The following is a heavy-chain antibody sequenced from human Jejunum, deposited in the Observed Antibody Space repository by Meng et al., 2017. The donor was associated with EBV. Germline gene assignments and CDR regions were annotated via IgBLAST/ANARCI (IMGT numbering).Heavy chain of an antibody. CDR1: AYTFAGYY. CDR3: AREGLVGDLRYFDL. V-gene: IGHV1-2*06. Sequence: QGRVVTSGAEVKKPGASMKVSCKAYAYTFAGYYMHWVRQAPGQGLEWMGRINPNSGGTNYAQKFQGRVTMTRDTSISTAYMELSRLRSDDTAVYYCAREGLVGDLRYFDLWGRGTLVTVSS. J-gene: IGHJ2*01. CDR2: INPNSGGT. D-gene: IGHD3-16*01.